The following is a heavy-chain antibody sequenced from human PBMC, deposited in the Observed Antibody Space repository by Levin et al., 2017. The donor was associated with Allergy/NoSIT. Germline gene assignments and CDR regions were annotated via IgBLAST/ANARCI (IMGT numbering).Heavy chain of an antibody. D-gene: IGHD2-8*01. CDR2: IYYSGST. Sequence: SETLSLTCTVSGGSISSGDYYWSWIRQPPGKGLEWIGYIYYSGSTYYNPSLKSRVTISVDTSKNQFSLKLSSVTAADTAVYYCARDLCTNGVCNPSQWGQGTLVTVSS. V-gene: IGHV4-30-4*01. J-gene: IGHJ4*02. CDR3: ARDLCTNGVCNPSQ. CDR1: GGSISSGDYY.